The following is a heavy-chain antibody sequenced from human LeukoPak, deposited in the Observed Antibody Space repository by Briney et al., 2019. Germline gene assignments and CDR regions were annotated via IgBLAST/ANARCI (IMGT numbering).Heavy chain of an antibody. CDR1: GFSIYTYW. CDR2: IKEDGSAK. D-gene: IGHD3-10*01. J-gene: IGHJ5*02. CDR3: ARGREGSGSYYSP. Sequence: GGSLRLSCAASGFSIYTYWMTWVRQAPGKGLEWVAIIKEDGSAKYYADSVKGRFTISRDNAKNSVYLQGNSLRADDTAVYYCARGREGSGSYYSPWGRGTLVTVSS. V-gene: IGHV3-7*04.